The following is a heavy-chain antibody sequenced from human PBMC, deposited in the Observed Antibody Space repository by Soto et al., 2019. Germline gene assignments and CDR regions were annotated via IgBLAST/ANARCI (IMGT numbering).Heavy chain of an antibody. CDR2: IYDSGST. Sequence: SETLSLTCTFSCGSISNYYWSWIRQPPGKGLEWIGYIYDSGSTNYNPSLKSRVTISVDTSKNQFSLKLSSVTAADTAVYYCARGIQLWQYYFDYWGQGTLVTVSS. V-gene: IGHV4-59*01. D-gene: IGHD5-18*01. CDR3: ARGIQLWQYYFDY. J-gene: IGHJ4*02. CDR1: CGSISNYY.